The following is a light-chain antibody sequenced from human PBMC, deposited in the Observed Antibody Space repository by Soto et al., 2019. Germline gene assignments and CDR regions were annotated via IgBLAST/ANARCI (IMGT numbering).Light chain of an antibody. CDR1: KSISSG. Sequence: DIQMTQSPSTLSASVGDRVTITCRASKSISSGLAWYQQKPGKAPKLLIYKASSLESGVPSRFSGSGSGTEFTLTISSLQPDDFATYYCQQYNSPMYTFGQGTKLQIK. V-gene: IGKV1-5*03. CDR3: QQYNSPMYT. J-gene: IGKJ2*01. CDR2: KAS.